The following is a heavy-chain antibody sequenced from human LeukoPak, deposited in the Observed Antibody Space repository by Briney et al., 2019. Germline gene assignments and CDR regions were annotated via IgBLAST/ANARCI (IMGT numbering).Heavy chain of an antibody. CDR1: GYTFTGYY. Sequence: ASVKVSCKASGYTFTGYYMHWVRQAPGQGLEWMGWINPNSGGTNYAQKFQGRVTMTRDTSISTAYMELSRLRSDDTAVYHCAREFPSDIVATIPYFDYWGQGTLVTVSS. D-gene: IGHD5-12*01. CDR2: INPNSGGT. J-gene: IGHJ4*02. V-gene: IGHV1-2*02. CDR3: AREFPSDIVATIPYFDY.